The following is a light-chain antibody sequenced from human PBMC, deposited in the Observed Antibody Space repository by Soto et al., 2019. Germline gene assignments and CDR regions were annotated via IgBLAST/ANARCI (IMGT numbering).Light chain of an antibody. V-gene: IGKV3-15*01. J-gene: IGKJ1*01. CDR2: GAS. CDR3: QQYNNWPWT. Sequence: EIVMTQSPATLSVSPGGRATLSCRASQIISGTLAWYQQKPGQAPRLLIHGASTRATGFPARFSGSGSGTDFTLTISSLQSEDFAIYYCQQYNNWPWTFGQGTKVDIK. CDR1: QIISGT.